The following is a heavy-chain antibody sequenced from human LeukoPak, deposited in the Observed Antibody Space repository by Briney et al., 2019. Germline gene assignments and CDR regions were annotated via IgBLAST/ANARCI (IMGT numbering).Heavy chain of an antibody. V-gene: IGHV3-74*01. CDR3: VRDWDHFDFDS. Sequence: PGGSLRLPCAASGFTFSSYAMSWVRQAPGKGLVWVSRIKGDGSHTIYADSVKGRFTISRDNAKNTLFLQMKSLRVEDTAVYYCVRDWDHFDFDSWGQGTLVTVAS. CDR2: IKGDGSHT. CDR1: GFTFSSYA. D-gene: IGHD1-26*01. J-gene: IGHJ5*01.